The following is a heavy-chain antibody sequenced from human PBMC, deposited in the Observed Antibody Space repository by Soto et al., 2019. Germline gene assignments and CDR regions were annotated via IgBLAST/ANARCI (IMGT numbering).Heavy chain of an antibody. D-gene: IGHD2-8*01. Sequence: EVQMVESGGGLVQPGSSLRLSCVAPGFPVSATKYMNWLRQAPDKGQEWVSANYSGGTDYYADSEKGRFAISIHDYKNTLYLEMDSLRPQVTAVYFCAIANELIEFDMWGQWTMVTVSS. CDR1: GFPVSATKY. CDR3: AIANELIEFDM. J-gene: IGHJ3*02. V-gene: IGHV3-53*04. CDR2: NYSGGTD.